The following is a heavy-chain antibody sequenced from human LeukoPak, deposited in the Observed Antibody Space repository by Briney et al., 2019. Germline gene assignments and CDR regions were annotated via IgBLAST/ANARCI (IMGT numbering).Heavy chain of an antibody. J-gene: IGHJ4*02. CDR3: AGPSYGDYGY. V-gene: IGHV3-48*03. Sequence: PGGSLRLSCAASGFTFSSYEMNWVRQAPGKGLEWVSYISTSGSTIYYADSVRGRFSISRDNAKISLYLQMNSLRAEDTAIYYCAGPSYGDYGYWGQGTLFTVSS. D-gene: IGHD4-17*01. CDR1: GFTFSSYE. CDR2: ISTSGSTI.